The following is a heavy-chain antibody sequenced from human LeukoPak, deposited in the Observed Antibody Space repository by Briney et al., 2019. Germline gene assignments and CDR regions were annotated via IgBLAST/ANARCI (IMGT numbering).Heavy chain of an antibody. CDR1: GGTFSSYA. V-gene: IGHV1-69*04. CDR3: ARDRGGGYDLYFDY. D-gene: IGHD5-12*01. CDR2: IIPILGIA. Sequence: ASVKVSCKASGGTFSSYAISWVRQAPGQGLEWMGRIIPILGIANYAQKFQGRVTITADKSTSTAYMELSSLRSEDTAVYYCARDRGGGYDLYFDYWGQGTLVTVSS. J-gene: IGHJ4*02.